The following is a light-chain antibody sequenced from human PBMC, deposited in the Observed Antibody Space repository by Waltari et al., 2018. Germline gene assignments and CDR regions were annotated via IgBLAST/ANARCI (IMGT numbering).Light chain of an antibody. V-gene: IGKV1-5*03. J-gene: IGKJ1*01. CDR2: KAS. Sequence: DIQMNQSPSTLSASVGDSVTITCRASQSINTWLAWYQQKPGKAPKLLIYKASSLKSGVPSRFSGSGSGTEFTLTISSLQPDDCATYYCQQYNRLRTFGQGTKVEIK. CDR1: QSINTW. CDR3: QQYNRLRT.